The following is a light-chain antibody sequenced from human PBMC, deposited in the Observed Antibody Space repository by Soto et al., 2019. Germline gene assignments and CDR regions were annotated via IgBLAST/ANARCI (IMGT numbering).Light chain of an antibody. V-gene: IGKV1-39*01. CDR3: QQSYSTLWT. CDR1: QSISSY. Sequence: DIQMTQSASSLSSSVGCRFTITCRASQSISSYLNWYQQKPGKAPKLLIYAASSLQSGVPSRFSGSGSGTDFTLTISSLQPEDFATYYCQQSYSTLWTFGQGTKVDIK. J-gene: IGKJ1*01. CDR2: AAS.